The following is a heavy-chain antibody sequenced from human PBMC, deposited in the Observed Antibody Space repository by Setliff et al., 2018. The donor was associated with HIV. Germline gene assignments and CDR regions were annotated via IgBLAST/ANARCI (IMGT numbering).Heavy chain of an antibody. CDR2: FDPEDDET. Sequence: GPVKVSCKVSGYSLTELSIHWVRQAPGEGLEWMGGFDPEDDETVYAEKFQGRVTMTEDTSTGTAYMALSSLRSEDTAMYYCATSGFYDILTGPTPGVFDIWGQGTMVTV. J-gene: IGHJ3*02. CDR1: GYSLTELS. D-gene: IGHD3-9*01. V-gene: IGHV1-24*01. CDR3: ATSGFYDILTGPTPGVFDI.